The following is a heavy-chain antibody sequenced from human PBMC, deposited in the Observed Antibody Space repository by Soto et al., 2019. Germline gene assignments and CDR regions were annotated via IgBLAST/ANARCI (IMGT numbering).Heavy chain of an antibody. Sequence: HAGSLELACTPSGVIFSVSSMNWFRQAPGKSLEWISCITTTSSTMYYADSVKSRFTISTDNAKNSLYLQMNSLRDEDTAVYCCVRDRSARQYYGMDVWGQGTTVTVSS. CDR1: GVIFSVSS. V-gene: IGHV3-48*02. CDR3: VRDRSARQYYGMDV. CDR2: ITTTSSTM. D-gene: IGHD2-15*01. J-gene: IGHJ6*02.